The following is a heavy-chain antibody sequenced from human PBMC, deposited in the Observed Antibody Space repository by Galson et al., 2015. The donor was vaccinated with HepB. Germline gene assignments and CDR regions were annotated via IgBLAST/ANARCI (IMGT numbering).Heavy chain of an antibody. V-gene: IGHV4-59*01. Sequence: SETLSLTCTVSGGSINSYYWSWIRQPPGKGLEWIGYIYYSGSTNYNPSLKSRVTISVDTSKNQFSLKLSSVTAADTAVYYCAKYDSSGFDYWGQGTLVTVSS. CDR2: IYYSGST. D-gene: IGHD3-22*01. CDR3: AKYDSSGFDY. CDR1: GGSINSYY. J-gene: IGHJ4*02.